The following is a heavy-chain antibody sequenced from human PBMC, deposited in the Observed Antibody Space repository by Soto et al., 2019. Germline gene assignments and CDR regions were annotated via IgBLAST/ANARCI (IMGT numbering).Heavy chain of an antibody. D-gene: IGHD2-2*01. Sequence: QVQLVQSGAEVKKPGSSVKVSCKASGGTFSSYAISWVRQAPGQGLEWMGGIIPIFGTADYAQKFQGRVTITADESTSTAHMVLSRLRSEDLAVYYCARPTSHYYYYGMDVWGQGTTVTVSS. CDR1: GGTFSSYA. J-gene: IGHJ6*02. V-gene: IGHV1-69*12. CDR3: ARPTSHYYYYGMDV. CDR2: IIPIFGTA.